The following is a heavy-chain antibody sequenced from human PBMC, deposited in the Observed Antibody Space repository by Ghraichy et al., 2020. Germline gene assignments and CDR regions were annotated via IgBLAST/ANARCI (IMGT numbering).Heavy chain of an antibody. CDR3: ARLAVACTGDFEY. CDR2: IYYSGST. Sequence: SETLSLTCTVSGGSVSSGSYYWSWIRQPPGKGLEWIGYIYYSGSTNYNPSLKSRVTISVDTSKNQFSLKLSSVTAADTAVYYCARLAVACTGDFEYWGQGTRVTGS. CDR1: GGSVSSGSYY. D-gene: IGHD6-19*01. J-gene: IGHJ4*02. V-gene: IGHV4-61*01.